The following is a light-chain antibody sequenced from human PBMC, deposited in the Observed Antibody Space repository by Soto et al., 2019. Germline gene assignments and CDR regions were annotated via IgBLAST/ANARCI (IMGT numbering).Light chain of an antibody. V-gene: IGKV3-15*01. J-gene: IGKJ5*01. CDR3: QQCSDGPLFT. CDR2: GAS. Sequence: EIVMTQSPATLSVSTGERVTLSCRASQSVSSYLPWYQHKPGQPPRLLIYGASTRATGLPARFSGSGSGTDFTLTLGSLYSEDSADYFCQQCSDGPLFTFGQRTRLEIK. CDR1: QSVSSY.